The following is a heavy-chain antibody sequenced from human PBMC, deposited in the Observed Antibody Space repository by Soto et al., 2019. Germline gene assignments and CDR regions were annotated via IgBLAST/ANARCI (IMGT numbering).Heavy chain of an antibody. CDR2: IWYDGSNP. V-gene: IGHV3-33*01. D-gene: IGHD3-3*01. CDR3: ARQINEFWSGYLC. CDR1: GFSFSSYA. J-gene: IGHJ4*02. Sequence: QVQLVESGGGVVQPGTSLRLSCAASGFSFSSYAMHWVRQAPGKGLEWVAAIWYDGSNPNYAQSVKGRFTISRDNSKNTVFHPLNCLNVEVTVVDCCARQINEFWSGYLCWGQGTVVTVSS.